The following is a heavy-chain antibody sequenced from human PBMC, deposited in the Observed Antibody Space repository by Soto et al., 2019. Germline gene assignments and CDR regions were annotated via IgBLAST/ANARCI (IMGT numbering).Heavy chain of an antibody. CDR3: GRVFAGNWNDDPSGGAFDL. D-gene: IGHD1-1*01. V-gene: IGHV1-46*03. J-gene: IGHJ3*01. CDR2: IYPSDGST. Sequence: ASVKASCKASGYTFTSNYMHCVRQAPGQGLEWMGRIYPSDGSTSYAQKFQGRVTMTGDTSTSTAYMELSSLSSEDTAEYYCGRVFAGNWNDDPSGGAFDLWGQGTKVTVSS. CDR1: GYTFTSNY.